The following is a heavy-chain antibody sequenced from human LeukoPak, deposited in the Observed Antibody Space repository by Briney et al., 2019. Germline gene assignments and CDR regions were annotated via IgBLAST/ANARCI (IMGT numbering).Heavy chain of an antibody. CDR2: IIPIFGTA. D-gene: IGHD5-12*01. CDR3: ARNSGYDYGVTN. J-gene: IGHJ4*02. CDR1: GGTFSSYA. V-gene: IGHV1-69*13. Sequence: GASVKVSCKAPGGTFSSYAISWVRQAPGQGLEWMGGIIPIFGTANYAQKFQGRVTITADESTSTAYMELSSLRSEDTAVYYCARNSGYDYGVTNWGQGTLVTVSS.